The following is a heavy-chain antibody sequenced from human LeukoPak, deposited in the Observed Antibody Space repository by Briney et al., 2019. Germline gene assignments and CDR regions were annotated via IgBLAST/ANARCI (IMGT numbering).Heavy chain of an antibody. CDR3: ATQFGLDY. CDR2: IYYSGIT. CDR1: GGSVSSSGYY. D-gene: IGHD3-16*01. J-gene: IGHJ4*02. V-gene: IGHV4-39*01. Sequence: SETLSLTCTVSGGSVSSSGYYWGWLRQPPGKGLEWIGSIYYSGITYFNPSLKSRLTISGDTSKNQFSLKLYSVTAADTAMYYCATQFGLDYWGQGTLVTVSS.